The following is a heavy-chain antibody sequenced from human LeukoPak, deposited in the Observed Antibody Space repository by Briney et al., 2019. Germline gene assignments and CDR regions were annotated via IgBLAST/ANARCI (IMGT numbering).Heavy chain of an antibody. D-gene: IGHD6-19*01. J-gene: IGHJ1*01. CDR1: GFTFSSYA. CDR2: ISGSGGST. V-gene: IGHV3-23*01. Sequence: PGGSLRLSCAASGFTFSSYAMSWVRQAPGKGLEWVSAISGSGGSTYYADSVKGRFTISRDNSKNTLYLQMNSLRAEDTAVYYCARDSHQQWLSPEYFQHWGQGTLVTVSS. CDR3: ARDSHQQWLSPEYFQH.